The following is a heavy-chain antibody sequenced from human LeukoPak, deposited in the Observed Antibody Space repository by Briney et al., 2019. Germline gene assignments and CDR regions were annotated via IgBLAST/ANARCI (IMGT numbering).Heavy chain of an antibody. J-gene: IGHJ4*02. D-gene: IGHD6-13*01. CDR1: GGTFSSYA. V-gene: IGHV1-69*13. Sequence: WASVKVSCKASGGTFSSYAISWVRQAPGQGLEWMGGIIPIFGTANYAQKFQGRVTITADESTSTAYMELSSLRSEDTAVYYCAGSIAAAGTWDYFDYWGQGTLVTVSS. CDR3: AGSIAAAGTWDYFDY. CDR2: IIPIFGTA.